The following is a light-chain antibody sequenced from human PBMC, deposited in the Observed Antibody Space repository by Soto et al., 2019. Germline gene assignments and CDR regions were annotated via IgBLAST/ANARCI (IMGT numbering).Light chain of an antibody. Sequence: EIVLTQSPVTLSLSPGQRATLSCRASQSVTSAYLAWYQQKVGQAPRLLIYDASSRATGIPDRFSGSGSGTDFTLTISSLEPEDFAVYHCQQYGTSPWTFGQGTKVEIK. V-gene: IGKV3-20*01. CDR2: DAS. CDR3: QQYGTSPWT. J-gene: IGKJ1*01. CDR1: QSVTSAY.